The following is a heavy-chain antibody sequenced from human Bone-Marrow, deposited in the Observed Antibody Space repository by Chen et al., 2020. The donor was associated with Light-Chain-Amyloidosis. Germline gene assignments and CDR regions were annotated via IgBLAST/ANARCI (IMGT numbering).Heavy chain of an antibody. Sequence: QLQLQESGPGLVKPSETLSLTCTVSGGSISSSSYYWGWIRQPPGKGLEWIGSIYYSGSTYYNPSLKSRVTISVDTSTNQFSLRLSSVTAADTAVYYCARQYYDFWSGSYYFDYWGQGTLVTVSS. CDR2: IYYSGST. D-gene: IGHD3-3*01. CDR1: GGSISSSSYY. CDR3: ARQYYDFWSGSYYFDY. J-gene: IGHJ4*02. V-gene: IGHV4-39*01.